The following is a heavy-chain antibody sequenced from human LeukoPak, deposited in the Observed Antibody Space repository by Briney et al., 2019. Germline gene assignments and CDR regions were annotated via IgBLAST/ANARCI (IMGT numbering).Heavy chain of an antibody. J-gene: IGHJ4*02. CDR3: ARGFGTYYDYVWGSSQPDY. D-gene: IGHD3-16*01. CDR1: GYTFTSYD. V-gene: IGHV1-8*03. CDR2: MNPNSGNT. Sequence: ASVKVSCKASGYTFTSYDINWVRQATGQGLEWMGWMNPNSGNTGYAQKFQGRVTITRNTSISTAYMELSSLRSEDTAVYYCARGFGTYYDYVWGSSQPDYWGQGTLVTVSS.